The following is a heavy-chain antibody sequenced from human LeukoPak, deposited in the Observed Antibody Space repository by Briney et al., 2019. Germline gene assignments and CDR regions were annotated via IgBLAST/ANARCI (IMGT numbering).Heavy chain of an antibody. CDR2: IYYSGST. D-gene: IGHD3-9*01. CDR1: GGSISTSDSF. J-gene: IGHJ4*02. Sequence: SETLSLTCTVSGGSISTSDSFWDWMRQPPGKGPEWIGSIYYSGSTFYNPSLKSRVALSVGTSKNQFSLRLNSVTAADTAVYYCARNRGSNFDWSDYWGQGILVTVSS. CDR3: ARNRGSNFDWSDY. V-gene: IGHV4-39*01.